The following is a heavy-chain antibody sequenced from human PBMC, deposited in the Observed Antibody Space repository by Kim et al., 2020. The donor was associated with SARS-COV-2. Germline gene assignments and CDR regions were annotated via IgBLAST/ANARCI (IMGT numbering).Heavy chain of an antibody. D-gene: IGHD3-22*01. CDR3: AREPYYDSSGYFDAFDI. CDR1: GFSLGAGGMS. J-gene: IGHJ3*02. Sequence: SGPTLVNPTQTLTLTCTFSGFSLGAGGMSVSWLRQPPGQALEWLALIDWNEDKFYSTSLKTRLTISKDTSKNQVVLTMTNMDPVDTATYYCAREPYYDSSGYFDAFDIWGQGTVVTVSS. V-gene: IGHV2-70*01. CDR2: IDWNEDK.